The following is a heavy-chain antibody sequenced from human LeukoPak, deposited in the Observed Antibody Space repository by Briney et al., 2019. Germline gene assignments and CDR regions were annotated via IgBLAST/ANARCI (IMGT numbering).Heavy chain of an antibody. CDR1: GGSISSSSYY. V-gene: IGHV4-39*01. D-gene: IGHD2-2*01. J-gene: IGHJ5*02. CDR2: IYYSGST. CDR3: ARLLYIVVVPAAKGWFDP. Sequence: SETLPLTCTVSGGSISSSSYYWGWIRQPPGKGLEWIGSIYYSGSTYYNPSLKSRVTISVDTSKNQFSLKLSSVTAADTAVYYCARLLYIVVVPAAKGWFDPWGQGTLVTVSS.